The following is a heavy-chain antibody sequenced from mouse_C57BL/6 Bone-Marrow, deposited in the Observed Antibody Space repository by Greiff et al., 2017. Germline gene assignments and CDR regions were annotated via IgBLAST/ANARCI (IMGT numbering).Heavy chain of an antibody. J-gene: IGHJ4*01. CDR3: ARERANWDVSYAMDH. D-gene: IGHD4-1*01. V-gene: IGHV14-2*01. CDR2: IDPEDGET. Sequence: EVQLQQSGAELVKPGASVKLSCTASGFNIKDYYMHWVKQRTEQGLEWIGRIDPEDGETKYAPKFQGKATITADTTSNTAYLRLSSLTSEDTTFYYCARERANWDVSYAMDHWGQGTSGTVS. CDR1: GFNIKDYY.